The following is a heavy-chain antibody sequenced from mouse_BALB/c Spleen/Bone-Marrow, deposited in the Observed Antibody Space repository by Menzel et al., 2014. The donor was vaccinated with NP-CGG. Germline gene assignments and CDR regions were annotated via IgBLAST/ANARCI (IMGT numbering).Heavy chain of an antibody. V-gene: IGHV14-3*02. CDR3: AFYYYGSSLFAY. D-gene: IGHD1-1*01. J-gene: IGHJ3*01. CDR2: IDPANGNT. Sequence: VQLQQPGAELVKPGASVKLSCTASGFNIKDTYMHWVKQRPEQGLEWNGRIDPANGNTKYDPKFQGKATITADTSSNTAYLQLSSLTSEDTAVYYCAFYYYGSSLFAYWGQGTLVTVSA. CDR1: GFNIKDTY.